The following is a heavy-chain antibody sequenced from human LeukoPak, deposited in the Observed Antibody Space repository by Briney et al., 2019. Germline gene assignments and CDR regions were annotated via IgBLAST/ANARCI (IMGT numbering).Heavy chain of an antibody. CDR3: ARTTQKFLEWFHFDY. CDR2: INPNSGGT. Sequence: GASVKVSCKASGYTFTGYYMHWVRQAPGQGLECMGWINPNSGGTNYAQKFQGRVTMTRDTSISTAYMELSRLRSDDTAVYYCARTTQKFLEWFHFDYWGQGTLVTVSS. J-gene: IGHJ4*02. V-gene: IGHV1-2*02. D-gene: IGHD3-3*01. CDR1: GYTFTGYY.